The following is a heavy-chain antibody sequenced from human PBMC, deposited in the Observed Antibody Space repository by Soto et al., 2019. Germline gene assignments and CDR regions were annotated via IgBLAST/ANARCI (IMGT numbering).Heavy chain of an antibody. V-gene: IGHV3-23*01. Sequence: GGSLRLSCASSGFTFISYAMRWVRQAPGKGLEWVSAISGSGGSTYYADSVKGRFTISRDNSKNTLYLQMNSLRAEDTAVYYRAKDRGYSSGWYGYWGQGTLVTVSS. CDR2: ISGSGGST. CDR3: AKDRGYSSGWYGY. CDR1: GFTFISYA. J-gene: IGHJ4*02. D-gene: IGHD6-19*01.